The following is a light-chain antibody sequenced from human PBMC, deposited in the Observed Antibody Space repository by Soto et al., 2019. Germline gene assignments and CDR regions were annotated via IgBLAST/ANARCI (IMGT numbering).Light chain of an antibody. V-gene: IGKV3-11*01. Sequence: EIVLTQSPATLSLSPGERATLSCRASQSVSSYLAWYQQKPGQAPRLLIYDTSNRATGIPARFSGSGFGTAYSLNISSLAPEDFAVYYCQQRSNWPITIGQGTRLEIK. CDR2: DTS. J-gene: IGKJ5*01. CDR3: QQRSNWPIT. CDR1: QSVSSY.